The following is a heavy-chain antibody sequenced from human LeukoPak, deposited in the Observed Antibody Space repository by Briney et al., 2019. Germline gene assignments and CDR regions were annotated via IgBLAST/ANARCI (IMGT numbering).Heavy chain of an antibody. CDR3: ARGETRGSFGAFEF. CDR1: GYSFPSYW. V-gene: IGHV5-51*01. D-gene: IGHD2-15*01. J-gene: IGHJ3*01. Sequence: GESLKISCKGSGYSFPSYWIGWVRQMPGKGLEWMRIIYPGDSDTKYSPSFQGQVTISADKSISTAYLQWSSLKASDTAMYYCARGETRGSFGAFEFRGQGTMVTVSS. CDR2: IYPGDSDT.